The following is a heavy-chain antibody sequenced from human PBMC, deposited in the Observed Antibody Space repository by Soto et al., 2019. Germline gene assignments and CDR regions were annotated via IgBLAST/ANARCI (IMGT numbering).Heavy chain of an antibody. CDR3: ARDREGYFDY. CDR1: GYTFTSYA. Sequence: GASVKVSCKASGYTFTSYAMHWVRQAPGQRLEWMGWINAGNGNTKYSQKLQGRVTMTTDTSTTTAYMELRSLRSDDTAVYYCARDREGYFDYWGQGTLVTVSS. J-gene: IGHJ4*02. D-gene: IGHD1-26*01. CDR2: INAGNGNT. V-gene: IGHV1-3*01.